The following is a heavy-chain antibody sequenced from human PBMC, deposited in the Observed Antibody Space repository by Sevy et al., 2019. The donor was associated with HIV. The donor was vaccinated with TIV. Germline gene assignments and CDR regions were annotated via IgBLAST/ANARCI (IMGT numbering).Heavy chain of an antibody. CDR2: IRRKAYGGTT. J-gene: IGHJ3*02. D-gene: IGHD3-3*01. CDR1: GFTFGDYA. V-gene: IGHV3-49*04. Sequence: GGSLRLSCTASGFTFGDYAMSWVRQAPGKGLEWVGFIRRKAYGGTTEYAASVKGRFTISRDDSKSIAYLQMNSLKTEDTAVYYCTRDEGDTYYDFWSGYYTGIHAFDIWGQGTMVTVSS. CDR3: TRDEGDTYYDFWSGYYTGIHAFDI.